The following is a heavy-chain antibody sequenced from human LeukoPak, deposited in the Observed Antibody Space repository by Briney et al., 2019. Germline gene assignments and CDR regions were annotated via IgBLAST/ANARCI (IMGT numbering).Heavy chain of an antibody. CDR3: ARVMLTGVGDY. D-gene: IGHD4/OR15-4a*01. Sequence: GRSLRLSCAASGFTFSSYAMHWVRQAPGKGLEWVAVISHDGSNKYYADSVKGRFTISRDNSKNTLYLQMNSLRAEDTAVYYCARVMLTGVGDYWGQGTLVTVSS. J-gene: IGHJ4*02. CDR2: ISHDGSNK. V-gene: IGHV3-30-3*01. CDR1: GFTFSSYA.